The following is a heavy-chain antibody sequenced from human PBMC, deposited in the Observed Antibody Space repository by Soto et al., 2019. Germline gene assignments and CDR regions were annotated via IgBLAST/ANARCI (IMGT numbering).Heavy chain of an antibody. CDR2: IILPFGTA. CDR3: SRGPDYAGYIDD. J-gene: IGHJ4*02. CDR1: GGTFSNHA. V-gene: IGHV1-69*13. D-gene: IGHD4-17*01. Sequence: SVKVSCKASGGTFSNHAINWVRQAPGQGPEWMGGIILPFGTANYAQNFQGRVTITADESMTTAYLELNGLRSEDTAVYYCSRGPDYAGYIDDWGQGSLVTVSS.